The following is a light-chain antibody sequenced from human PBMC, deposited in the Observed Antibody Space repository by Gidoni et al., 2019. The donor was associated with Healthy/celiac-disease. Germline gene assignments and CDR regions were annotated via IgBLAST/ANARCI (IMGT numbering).Light chain of an antibody. Sequence: DIQMTQSPSSLSASVGDRVTITCRASQSISSYLNWYQQKPGKAPKLLIYAASRLQSGVPSRFSGNGSGTDFTLTISSLQPEDFATYYCQQSYSTPATFGQETRLEIK. CDR2: AAS. CDR3: QQSYSTPAT. J-gene: IGKJ5*01. CDR1: QSISSY. V-gene: IGKV1-39*01.